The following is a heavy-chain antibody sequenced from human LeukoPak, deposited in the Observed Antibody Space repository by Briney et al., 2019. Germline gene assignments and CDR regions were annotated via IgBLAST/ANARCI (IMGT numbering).Heavy chain of an antibody. CDR3: ASPSGYCSSTSCYSFDY. Sequence: GESLKISCKGSGYSFTSYWIGWVRQMPGKGLEWMGIIYPGDSDTRYSPSFQGQVTISADKSISTAYLQWSSLKASDTAMYYCASPSGYCSSTSCYSFDYWGQGTLVTVSS. CDR2: IYPGDSDT. D-gene: IGHD2-2*01. CDR1: GYSFTSYW. V-gene: IGHV5-51*01. J-gene: IGHJ4*02.